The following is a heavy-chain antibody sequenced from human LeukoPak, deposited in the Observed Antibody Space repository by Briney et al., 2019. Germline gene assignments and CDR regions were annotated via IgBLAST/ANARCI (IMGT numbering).Heavy chain of an antibody. V-gene: IGHV1-58*02. D-gene: IGHD2-2*01. J-gene: IGHJ4*02. CDR3: AKRPHIVVVPAAIYFDY. CDR2: IVVGSGNT. Sequence: SVKVSCKASGFTFTSSAMQWVRQARGQRLEWIGWIVVGSGNTNYAQKFQERVTITRDMSTSTAYMELSSLRSEDTAVYYCAKRPHIVVVPAAIYFDYWGQGTLVTVSS. CDR1: GFTFTSSA.